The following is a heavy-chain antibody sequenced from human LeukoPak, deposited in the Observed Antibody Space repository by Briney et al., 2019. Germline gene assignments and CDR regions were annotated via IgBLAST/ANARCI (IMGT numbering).Heavy chain of an antibody. CDR2: INNSSSYI. J-gene: IGHJ4*02. CDR3: ARSGYYYDSSGPLPFDY. D-gene: IGHD3-22*01. V-gene: IGHV3-21*01. CDR1: GFTFSSYS. Sequence: GGSLTLSCAASGFTFSSYSMNWVRQAPGKGLEWVSSINNSSSYIYYADSVKGRFTISRDNAKNSLYLQMNSLRAEDTAVYYCARSGYYYDSSGPLPFDYWGQGTLVTVSS.